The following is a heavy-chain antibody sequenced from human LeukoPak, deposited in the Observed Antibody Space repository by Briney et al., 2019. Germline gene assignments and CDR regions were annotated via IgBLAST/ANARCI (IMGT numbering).Heavy chain of an antibody. Sequence: GGSLRLSCAASGFTVSSNYMSWVRQAPGKGLEWVSVIYSGGSTYYADSVKGRFTISRDNSKNTLYLQMDSLRGEDMAVYYCARDLHTDYSYGMDVWGQGTTVTVSS. CDR1: GFTVSSNY. CDR2: IYSGGST. J-gene: IGHJ6*02. V-gene: IGHV3-66*01. CDR3: ARDLHTDYSYGMDV.